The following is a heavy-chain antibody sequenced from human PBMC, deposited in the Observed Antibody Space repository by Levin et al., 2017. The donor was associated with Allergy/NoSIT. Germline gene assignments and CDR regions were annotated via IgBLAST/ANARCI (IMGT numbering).Heavy chain of an antibody. CDR2: INSSGGST. D-gene: IGHD2-21*02. CDR3: ARDLLQHCAGGACYYFDY. CDR1: GYTFINHY. Sequence: PVASVKVSCKASGYTFINHYMHWLRQVPGQGPEWMGIINSSGGSTNYAQKFQGRVTMTRDPSTSTVYMELSSLTSEDTAVYYCARDLLQHCAGGACYYFDYWGQGTLVTVSS. J-gene: IGHJ4*02. V-gene: IGHV1-46*01.